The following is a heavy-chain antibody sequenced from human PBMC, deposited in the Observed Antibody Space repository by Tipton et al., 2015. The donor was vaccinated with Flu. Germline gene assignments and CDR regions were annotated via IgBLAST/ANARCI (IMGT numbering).Heavy chain of an antibody. CDR2: INHSGST. CDR3: ARGREGWVAGMDV. CDR1: GGSFSGYY. J-gene: IGHJ6*02. D-gene: IGHD1-26*01. V-gene: IGHV4-34*01. Sequence: TLSLTCAVYGGSFSGYYWSWIRQPPGKGLEWIGEINHSGSTNYNPSLKSRVTISVDTSKNQFSLKLSSVTAADTAVYYCARGREGWVAGMDVWGQGPTVTVSS.